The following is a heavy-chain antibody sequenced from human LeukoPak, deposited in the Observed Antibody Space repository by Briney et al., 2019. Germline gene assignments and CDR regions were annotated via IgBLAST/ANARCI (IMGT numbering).Heavy chain of an antibody. D-gene: IGHD1-1*01. CDR2: ISAYNGNT. J-gene: IGHJ4*02. Sequence: ASVKVSCKASGYTFTSYGISWVRQAPGQGLEWMGWISAYNGNTNYAQKLQGRVTMTTDTSTSTAHMELRSLRSDDTAVYYCARIPGTTGLGYYFDYWGQGTLVTVS. V-gene: IGHV1-18*01. CDR1: GYTFTSYG. CDR3: ARIPGTTGLGYYFDY.